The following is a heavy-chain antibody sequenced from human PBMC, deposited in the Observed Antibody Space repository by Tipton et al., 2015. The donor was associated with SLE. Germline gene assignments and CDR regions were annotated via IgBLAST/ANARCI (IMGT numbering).Heavy chain of an antibody. CDR3: ARIRPGHGDPFDF. Sequence: TLSLTCTVSGVSLSSHYWSWIRQSPGKGLEWIGYIHYSGTTNYNPSLRGRVTVSVDTSKNQFSLHLSSVTAADTAIYYCARIRPGHGDPFDFWGQGTLVTVSS. CDR2: IHYSGTT. D-gene: IGHD4-17*01. J-gene: IGHJ4*02. CDR1: GVSLSSHY. V-gene: IGHV4-59*11.